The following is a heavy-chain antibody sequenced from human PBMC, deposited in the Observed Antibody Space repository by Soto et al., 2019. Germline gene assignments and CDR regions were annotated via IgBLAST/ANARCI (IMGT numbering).Heavy chain of an antibody. Sequence: VASVKVSCKASGYTFTGYYMHWVRQAPGQGLEWMGWINPNSGGTNYAQKFQGRVTMTRDTSISTAYMELSRLRSDDTAVYYCARGGAVADTQFDYWGQGTLVTVSS. CDR2: INPNSGGT. CDR3: ARGGAVADTQFDY. D-gene: IGHD6-19*01. CDR1: GYTFTGYY. V-gene: IGHV1-2*02. J-gene: IGHJ4*02.